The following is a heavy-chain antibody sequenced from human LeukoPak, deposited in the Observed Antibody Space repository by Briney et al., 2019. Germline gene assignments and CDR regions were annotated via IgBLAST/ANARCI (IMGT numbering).Heavy chain of an antibody. CDR2: ISSNGDST. CDR3: ANSYGSNKNPFDY. D-gene: IGHD3-10*01. J-gene: IGHJ4*02. V-gene: IGHV3-64*01. CDR1: GFTFSSYG. Sequence: GGSPRLSCTASGFTFSSYGMHWVRQAPGKGLEYVSAISSNGDSTYYANSVRGRFTISRDNSKNTLYLQMGSLRAEDTAVYYCANSYGSNKNPFDYWGQGTLVTVSS.